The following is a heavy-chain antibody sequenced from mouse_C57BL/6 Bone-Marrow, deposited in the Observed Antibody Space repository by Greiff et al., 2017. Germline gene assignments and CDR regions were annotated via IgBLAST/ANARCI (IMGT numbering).Heavy chain of an antibody. J-gene: IGHJ2*01. Sequence: QVQLQQPGAELVKPGASVKLSCTASGYTFTSYWMHWVKQTPGQGLEWIGMIHPKSGSTTYNEQFKSTATLTGDKSSSTAYMQLSSLTSEDSAVFYCERSRVLLCDYWGQGTTLTVSS. CDR3: ERSRVLLCDY. CDR2: IHPKSGST. CDR1: GYTFTSYW. V-gene: IGHV1-64*01.